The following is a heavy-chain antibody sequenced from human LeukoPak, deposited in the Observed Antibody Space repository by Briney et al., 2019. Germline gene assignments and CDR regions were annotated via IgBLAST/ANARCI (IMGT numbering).Heavy chain of an antibody. CDR3: ARGGVGIVGATGYYYYYGMDV. CDR2: INPNSGGT. CDR1: GYTFTCYY. V-gene: IGHV1-2*04. J-gene: IGHJ6*02. Sequence: GASVKVSCKASGYTFTCYYMHWVRQAPGQGLEWMGWINPNSGGTNYAQKFQGWVTMTRDTSISTAYMELSRLRSDDTAVYYCARGGVGIVGATGYYYYYGMDVWGQGTTVTVSS. D-gene: IGHD1-26*01.